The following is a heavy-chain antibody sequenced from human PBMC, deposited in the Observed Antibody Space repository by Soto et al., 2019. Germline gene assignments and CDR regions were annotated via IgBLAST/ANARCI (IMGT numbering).Heavy chain of an antibody. Sequence: QVQLQESGPGLVKPSETLSLTCTVSGVSISSSYWSWIRQPPGKGLEWIGYIYNSGSTNYNPSLKSRFTISGDTAKNQVSLGLSSVTAADTAVYYCARDRAFFSGRSCYSPPDYYYDMDVWGKGNTVTVS. V-gene: IGHV4-59*01. CDR1: GVSISSSY. D-gene: IGHD2-15*01. J-gene: IGHJ6*03. CDR3: ARDRAFFSGRSCYSPPDYYYDMDV. CDR2: IYNSGST.